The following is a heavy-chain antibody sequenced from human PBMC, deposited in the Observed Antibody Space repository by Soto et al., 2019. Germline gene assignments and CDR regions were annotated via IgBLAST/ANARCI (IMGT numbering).Heavy chain of an antibody. CDR2: IGGSGDRT. Sequence: PGGSLRLSCAASGFSFSTFAMNWVRQTPGRGLEWVSTIGGSGDRTNYADSVKGRFTISRDNYKTTLYLQMNSLRAEDTGLYYCAKGGRYYFGSGSPYDAFDIWGQGTKVTVSS. CDR1: GFSFSTFA. CDR3: AKGGRYYFGSGSPYDAFDI. J-gene: IGHJ3*02. D-gene: IGHD3-10*01. V-gene: IGHV3-23*01.